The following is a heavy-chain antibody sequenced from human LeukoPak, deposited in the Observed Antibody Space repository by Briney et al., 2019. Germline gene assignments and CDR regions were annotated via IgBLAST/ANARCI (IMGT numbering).Heavy chain of an antibody. V-gene: IGHV3-11*03. J-gene: IGHJ4*02. CDR3: ARHTIAAAGNFEY. CDR1: GFTFSVYY. CDR2: ISSFSNFR. D-gene: IGHD6-13*01. Sequence: GGSLRLSCAASGFTFSVYYMSWVRQAPGKGLEWVSHISSFSNFRSYADSVKGRFTISRDNAKNSLYLQVNSLRAEDTAVYYCARHTIAAAGNFEYWGQGTMVSVSS.